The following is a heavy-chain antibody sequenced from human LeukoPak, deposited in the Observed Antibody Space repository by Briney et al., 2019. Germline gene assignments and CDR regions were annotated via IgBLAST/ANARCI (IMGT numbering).Heavy chain of an antibody. V-gene: IGHV3-7*01. CDR2: IKQDGSEK. CDR3: ASTFGCSGGSCYFGY. CDR1: GFTFSSYS. Sequence: GGSLRLSCAASGFTFSSYSMNWVRQAPGKGLEWVANIKQDGSEKYYVDSVKGRFTISRDNAKNSLYLQMNSLRAEDTAVYYCASTFGCSGGSCYFGYWGQGTLVTVSS. D-gene: IGHD2-15*01. J-gene: IGHJ4*02.